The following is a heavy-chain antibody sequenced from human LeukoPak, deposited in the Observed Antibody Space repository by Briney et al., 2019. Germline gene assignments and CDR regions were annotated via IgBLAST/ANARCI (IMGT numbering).Heavy chain of an antibody. J-gene: IGHJ4*02. CDR3: ARDQRDLYDFWSGYYTGVFDY. V-gene: IGHV1-46*01. CDR2: TNPSGGST. CDR1: GYTFTSYY. Sequence: ASVKVSCKASGYTFTSYYMHWVRQAPGQGLEWTGITNPSGGSTGYAQKFQGRVTITRDTSASTAYMELSSLRSEDTAVYYCARDQRDLYDFWSGYYTGVFDYWGQGTLVTVSS. D-gene: IGHD3-3*01.